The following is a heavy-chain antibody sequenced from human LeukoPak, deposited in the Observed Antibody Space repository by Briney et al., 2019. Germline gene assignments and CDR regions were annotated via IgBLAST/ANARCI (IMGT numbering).Heavy chain of an antibody. CDR1: GYTFTSYG. D-gene: IGHD3-22*01. J-gene: IGHJ4*02. CDR3: EKASAMIVVVSKHFDY. V-gene: IGHV1-18*01. Sequence: ASVKVFCKASGYTFTSYGISWARQAPGQGLEWMGWISAYNGNTNYAQKHQGSVTMPTDTSTSTASMELRSLRSDDTAVFYCEKASAMIVVVSKHFDYWGQGTLVSVSS. CDR2: ISAYNGNT.